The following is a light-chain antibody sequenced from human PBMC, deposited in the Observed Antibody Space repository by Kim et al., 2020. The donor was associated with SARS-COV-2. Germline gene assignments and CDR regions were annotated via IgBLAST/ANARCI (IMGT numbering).Light chain of an antibody. CDR1: FSNIGPNT. Sequence: GQRVTISSSGSFSNIGPNTVSWYQQVPGTAPNLLFFSNSQRPSGVPDRFSGSKSATSASLAISGLQSEDEADYHCAAWDDRLNGWVFGGGTQLTVL. V-gene: IGLV1-44*01. J-gene: IGLJ2*01. CDR3: AAWDDRLNGWV. CDR2: SNS.